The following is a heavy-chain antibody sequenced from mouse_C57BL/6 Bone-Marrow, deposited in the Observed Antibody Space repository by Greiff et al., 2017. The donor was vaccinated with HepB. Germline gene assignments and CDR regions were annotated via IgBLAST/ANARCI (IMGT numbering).Heavy chain of an antibody. V-gene: IGHV1-64*01. Sequence: QVQLKQPGAELVKPGASVKLSCKASGYTFTSYWMHWVKQRPGQGLEWIGMIHPNSGSTNYNEKFKSKATLTVDKSSSTAYMQLSSLTSEDSAVYYCARGLQLRLLDYWGQGTTLTVSS. CDR2: IHPNSGST. J-gene: IGHJ2*01. D-gene: IGHD1-2*01. CDR1: GYTFTSYW. CDR3: ARGLQLRLLDY.